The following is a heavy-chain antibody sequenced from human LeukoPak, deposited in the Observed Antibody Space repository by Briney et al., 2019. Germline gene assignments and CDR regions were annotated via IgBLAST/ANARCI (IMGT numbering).Heavy chain of an antibody. V-gene: IGHV4-59*01. Sequence: SETLSLTCTVSGGSINNYYWSWIRQPPGKGLELIGYIYYSGSTNYNPSLKSRVTMSVDTSKNQFSLKMNSVTAADTAVYYCARRTGYYDGFDYWGQGTLVTVSS. CDR1: GGSINNYY. D-gene: IGHD3/OR15-3a*01. J-gene: IGHJ4*02. CDR3: ARRTGYYDGFDY. CDR2: IYYSGST.